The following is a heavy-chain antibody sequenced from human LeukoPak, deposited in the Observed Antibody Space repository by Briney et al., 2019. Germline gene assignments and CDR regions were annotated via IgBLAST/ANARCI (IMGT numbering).Heavy chain of an antibody. D-gene: IGHD4-17*01. Sequence: GASVKVSCKVSGYPLTEFSMHWVRQAPGKGLEWMGGFDLKEGETIYAQKFQGRVTMTEDTSTDTAYMELSSLRSEDTAVYYCALHTVTTYRHYYYGMDVWGQGTTVTVSS. V-gene: IGHV1-24*01. CDR1: GYPLTEFS. J-gene: IGHJ6*02. CDR3: ALHTVTTYRHYYYGMDV. CDR2: FDLKEGET.